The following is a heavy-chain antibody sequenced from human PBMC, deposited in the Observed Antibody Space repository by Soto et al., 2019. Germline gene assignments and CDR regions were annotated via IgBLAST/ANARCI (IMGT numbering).Heavy chain of an antibody. CDR2: IYYSGST. Sequence: PSETLSLTCTVSGGSLSSGDYYWSWLRQPPGKGLEWIGYIYYSGSTYYNPSLKSRVTISVDTSKNQFSLKLSSVTAADTAVYYCARAQGRNWFDPWGQGALVTVSS. CDR1: GGSLSSGDYY. J-gene: IGHJ5*02. V-gene: IGHV4-30-4*01. D-gene: IGHD1-26*01. CDR3: ARAQGRNWFDP.